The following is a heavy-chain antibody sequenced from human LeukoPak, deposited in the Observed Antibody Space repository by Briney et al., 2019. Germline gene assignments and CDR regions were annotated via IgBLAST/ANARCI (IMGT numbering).Heavy chain of an antibody. J-gene: IGHJ4*02. CDR2: ISAYNGNT. Sequence: ASVKVSCKASGYTFTSYGISWVRQAPGQGLEWMGWISAYNGNTNYAQKLQGRVTMTTDTSTSTAYMELRSLRSDDTHMYYCARMEMATAIFDYWGQGTLVTVSS. V-gene: IGHV1-18*01. CDR3: ARMEMATAIFDY. CDR1: GYTFTSYG. D-gene: IGHD5-24*01.